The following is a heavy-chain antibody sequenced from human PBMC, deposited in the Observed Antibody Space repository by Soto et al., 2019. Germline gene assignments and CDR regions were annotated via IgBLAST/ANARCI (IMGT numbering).Heavy chain of an antibody. CDR2: ISYDGSNK. J-gene: IGHJ4*02. CDR3: ARDRVWSAYCGGDCYSGADY. V-gene: IGHV3-30-3*01. D-gene: IGHD2-21*02. CDR1: GFTFSSYA. Sequence: QVQLVESGGGVVQPGRSLRLSCAASGFTFSSYAMHWVRQAPGKGLEWVAVISYDGSNKYYADSVKGRFTISRDNSKNPLYLQMNSLRAEDTAVYYCARDRVWSAYCGGDCYSGADYWGQGTLVTVSS.